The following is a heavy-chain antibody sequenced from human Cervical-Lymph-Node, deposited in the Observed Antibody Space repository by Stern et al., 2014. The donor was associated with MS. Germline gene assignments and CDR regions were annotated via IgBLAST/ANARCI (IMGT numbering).Heavy chain of an antibody. D-gene: IGHD2/OR15-2a*01. V-gene: IGHV1-69-2*01. CDR2: ADPNDGQS. Sequence: EVHLVQSGTEVKKPGGTVKISCKSSGYTYTYYYVHWVKQAPGKGLEWMGLADPNDGQSLHADPFRDRVKITADTSIETSYMELTNLRSEDTAIYFCATKAFQSWGQGTLVTVSS. CDR3: ATKAFQS. J-gene: IGHJ5*02. CDR1: GYTYTYYY.